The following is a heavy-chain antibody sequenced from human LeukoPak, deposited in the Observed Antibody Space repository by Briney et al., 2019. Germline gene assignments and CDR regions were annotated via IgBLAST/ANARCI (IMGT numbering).Heavy chain of an antibody. CDR2: IYSGGST. CDR3: ARDRWDYGSVFWYFDL. J-gene: IGHJ2*01. CDR1: GFTVSSNY. Sequence: GGSLRLSCAASGFTVSSNYMSWVRQAPGKGLEWVSVIYSGGSTYYADSVKGRFTISRDNSKNTLYLQMNSLRAEDTAVYYCARDRWDYGSVFWYFDLWGRGTLVTVSS. V-gene: IGHV3-53*01. D-gene: IGHD3-10*01.